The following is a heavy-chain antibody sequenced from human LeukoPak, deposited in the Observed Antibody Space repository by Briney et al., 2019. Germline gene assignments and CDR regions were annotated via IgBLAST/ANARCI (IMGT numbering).Heavy chain of an antibody. CDR1: GGSISSGGYY. V-gene: IGHV4-31*03. CDR2: IYYSGST. J-gene: IGHJ4*02. D-gene: IGHD5-24*01. CDR3: ARGGDYGYNHFDY. Sequence: SQTLSLTCTVSGGSISSGGYYWSWIRQHPGKGLEWIGYIYYSGSTYYNPSLKSGVTISVDTSKNQFSLKLSSVTAADTAVYYCARGGDYGYNHFDYWGQGTLVTVSS.